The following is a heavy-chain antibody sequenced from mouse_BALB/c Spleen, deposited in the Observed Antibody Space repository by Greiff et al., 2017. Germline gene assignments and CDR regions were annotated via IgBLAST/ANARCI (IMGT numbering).Heavy chain of an antibody. V-gene: IGHV5-17*02. CDR2: ISSGSSTI. CDR1: GFTFSSFG. J-gene: IGHJ3*01. Sequence: EVMLVESGGGLVQPGGSRKLSCAASGFTFSSFGMHWVRQAPEEGLVWVAYISSGSSTIYYADTVKGRFTISRDNPKNTLFLQMTSLRSEDTAMYYCARENAYDGSRFAYWGQGTLVTVSA. CDR3: ARENAYDGSRFAY. D-gene: IGHD2-3*01.